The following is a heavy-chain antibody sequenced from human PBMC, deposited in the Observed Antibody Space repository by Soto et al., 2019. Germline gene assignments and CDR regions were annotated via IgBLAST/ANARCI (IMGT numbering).Heavy chain of an antibody. CDR3: ARAAVDTAIGHY. CDR1: GFTFSSYG. V-gene: IGHV3-33*01. CDR2: IWYDGSNK. Sequence: AGGSLRLSCAASGFTFSSYGMHWVRQAPGKGLEWVAVIWYDGSNKYYADSVKGRFTISRDNSKNTLYLQMNSLRAEDTAVYYCARAAVDTAIGHYWGQGTLVTVSS. D-gene: IGHD5-18*01. J-gene: IGHJ4*02.